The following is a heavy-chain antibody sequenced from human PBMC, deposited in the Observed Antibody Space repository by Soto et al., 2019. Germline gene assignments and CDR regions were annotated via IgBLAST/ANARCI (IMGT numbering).Heavy chain of an antibody. CDR2: IIHSGST. D-gene: IGHD6-13*01. CDR3: ARPKTIGAAAGKGWFDP. Sequence: SETLSLTCAVYGGSFSGYYWSWIRQPPGKGLEWIGEIIHSGSTNYNPSLKGRVIISVDPSKNQFSLKLTSVTAADTAMYYCARPKTIGAAAGKGWFDPWGQGTLVTVS. V-gene: IGHV4-34*12. CDR1: GGSFSGYY. J-gene: IGHJ5*02.